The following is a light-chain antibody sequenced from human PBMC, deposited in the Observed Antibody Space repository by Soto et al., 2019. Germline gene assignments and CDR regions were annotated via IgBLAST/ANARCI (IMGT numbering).Light chain of an antibody. J-gene: IGLJ2*01. Sequence: QSALAQPASVSGSPGQSITISCTGTHNDVGHENFVSWYQQHPGKAPKFLIFEVSRRPSGVPDRFSGSKSGNTASLTVSGLQADDEADYYCSSYAGSNNPVIFGGGTQLTVL. V-gene: IGLV2-8*01. CDR2: EVS. CDR1: HNDVGHENF. CDR3: SSYAGSNNPVI.